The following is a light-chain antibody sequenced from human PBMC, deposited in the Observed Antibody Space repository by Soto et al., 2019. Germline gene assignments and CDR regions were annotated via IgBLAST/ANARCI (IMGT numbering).Light chain of an antibody. J-gene: IGKJ4*01. CDR2: DAS. Sequence: DLQMTQSPSTLSASVGDRVTITCRASQSISSWLAWYQQKPGKAPKLLIYDASSLESGVPSRFSGSGSGTEFPLTISSLQPDDFATYYCQQYNSYPLTFGGGTKVEIK. V-gene: IGKV1-5*01. CDR1: QSISSW. CDR3: QQYNSYPLT.